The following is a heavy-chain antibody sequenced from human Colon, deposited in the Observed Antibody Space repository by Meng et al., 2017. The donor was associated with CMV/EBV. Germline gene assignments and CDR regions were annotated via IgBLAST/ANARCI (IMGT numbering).Heavy chain of an antibody. D-gene: IGHD6-13*01. CDR3: ARGWPPDY. J-gene: IGHJ4*02. CDR2: ISHSSDT. V-gene: IGHV3-69-1*02. CDR1: GFTFDDYA. Sequence: GGSLRLSCAASGFTFDDYAMHWVRQAPGKGLEWVSSISHSSDTKYADSVKGRFTLSRDNAQNSVFLQMNSLTAEDTAVYYCARGWPPDYWGQGTLVTVSS.